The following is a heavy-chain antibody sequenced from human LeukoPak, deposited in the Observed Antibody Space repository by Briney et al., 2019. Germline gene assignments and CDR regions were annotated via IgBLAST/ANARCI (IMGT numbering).Heavy chain of an antibody. Sequence: PSETLSLTCTVSVGSISTYYWNWIRQPPGKGLEWIGHIYYSGSTNYNPSLKSRVTMSVDTSKNQFSLNLTSVTAADTAVHYCARSATTGYYKYFDYWGQGTLVTVSS. V-gene: IGHV4-59*01. J-gene: IGHJ4*02. CDR2: IYYSGST. CDR1: VGSISTYY. CDR3: ARSATTGYYKYFDY. D-gene: IGHD3-9*01.